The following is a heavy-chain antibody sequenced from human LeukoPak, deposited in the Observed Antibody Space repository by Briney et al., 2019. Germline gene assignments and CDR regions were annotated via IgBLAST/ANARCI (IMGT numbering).Heavy chain of an antibody. J-gene: IGHJ6*02. CDR2: IYTSGST. V-gene: IGHV4-4*07. Sequence: SETLSLTCTVSGGSISSYYWSWIRQPAGKGLEWIGRIYTSGSTNYNPSLKSRVTMSVDTSKNQFSLKLSSVTAADTAVYYCARWTDSDDYYYAHYGMDVWGQGTTVTVSS. CDR3: ARWTDSDDYYYAHYGMDV. CDR1: GGSISSYY. D-gene: IGHD3-22*01.